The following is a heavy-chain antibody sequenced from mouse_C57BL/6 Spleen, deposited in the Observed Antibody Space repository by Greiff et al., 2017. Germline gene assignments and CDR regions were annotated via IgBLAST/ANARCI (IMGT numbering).Heavy chain of an antibody. CDR2: INPNNGGT. CDR1: GYTFTDYN. Sequence: DVQLQESGPELVKPGASVKIPCKASGYTFTDYNMDWVKQSHGKSLEWIGDINPNNGGTIYNQKFKGKATLTVDKSSSTAYMELRSLTSEDTAVYYCARRIYSFGYFDVWGTGTTVTVSS. V-gene: IGHV1-18*01. J-gene: IGHJ1*03. D-gene: IGHD2-12*01. CDR3: ARRIYSFGYFDV.